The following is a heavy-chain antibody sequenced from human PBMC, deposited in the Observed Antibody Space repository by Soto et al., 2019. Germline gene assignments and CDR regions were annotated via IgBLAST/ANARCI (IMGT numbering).Heavy chain of an antibody. J-gene: IGHJ6*02. CDR2: IYYSGST. CDR1: GGSISSYY. Sequence: SETLSLTCTVSGGSISSYYWSWIRQPPGKGLEWIGYIYYSGSTNYNPSLKSRVTISVDTSKNQFSLKLSSVTAADTAVYYCARDSGTGYVRGYGMDVWGQGTTVTVYS. D-gene: IGHD5-12*01. CDR3: ARDSGTGYVRGYGMDV. V-gene: IGHV4-59*01.